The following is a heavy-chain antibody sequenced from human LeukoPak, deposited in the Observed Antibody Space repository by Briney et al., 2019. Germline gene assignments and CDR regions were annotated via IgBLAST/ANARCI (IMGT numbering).Heavy chain of an antibody. J-gene: IGHJ5*02. Sequence: SVTQSLTCTVSGGSITNYYWSWIRQPPGKGLEWIGYIYNRGNTKYNPSLKSRVTISVVTSKNQFSLKLTSVTAADTAVYYCARGGEVSWFDPWGQGTPVTVPS. D-gene: IGHD3-16*01. CDR3: ARGGEVSWFDP. CDR1: GGSITNYY. V-gene: IGHV4-59*01. CDR2: IYNRGNT.